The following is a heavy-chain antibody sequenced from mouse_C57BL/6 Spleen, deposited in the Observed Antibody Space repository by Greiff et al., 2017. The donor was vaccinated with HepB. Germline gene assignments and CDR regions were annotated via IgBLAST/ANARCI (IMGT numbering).Heavy chain of an antibody. CDR2: INYDGSST. D-gene: IGHD3-1*01. J-gene: IGHJ4*01. CDR3: ARDRHPDAMDY. Sequence: EVQLVESEGGLVQPGSSMKLSCTASGFTFSDYYMAWVRQVPEKGLEWVANINYDGSSTYYLDSLKSRFIISRDNAKNILYLQMSSLKSEDTATYYCARDRHPDAMDYWGQGTSVTVSS. V-gene: IGHV5-16*01. CDR1: GFTFSDYY.